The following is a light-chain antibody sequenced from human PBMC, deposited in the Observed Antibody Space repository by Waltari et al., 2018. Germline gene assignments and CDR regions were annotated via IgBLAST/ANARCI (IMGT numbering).Light chain of an antibody. J-gene: IGLJ2*01. CDR2: EGS. Sequence: QSALTQPASVSGSPGQSITISCTGTRSDVGSYNLVPWYPQHPGKAPKLMIYEGSKRPSGVSNRFSGSKSGNTASLTISGLQAEDEADYYCCSYAGSSTLVFGGGTKLTVL. CDR1: RSDVGSYNL. V-gene: IGLV2-23*01. CDR3: CSYAGSSTLV.